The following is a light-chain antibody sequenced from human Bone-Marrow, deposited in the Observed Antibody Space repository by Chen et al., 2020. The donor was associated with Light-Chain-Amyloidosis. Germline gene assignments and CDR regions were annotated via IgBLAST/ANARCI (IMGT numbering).Light chain of an antibody. Sequence: SYVLTQPSSVSVAPGQTATIACGGNNIGSTSVHWYQQTPGQAPLLVVYDDSDRPSGFHERLSGSNSGNTVTLTISRVEAGDEADYYCQVWDRSSDRPVFGGGTKLTVL. CDR2: DDS. V-gene: IGLV3-21*02. CDR1: NIGSTS. J-gene: IGLJ3*02. CDR3: QVWDRSSDRPV.